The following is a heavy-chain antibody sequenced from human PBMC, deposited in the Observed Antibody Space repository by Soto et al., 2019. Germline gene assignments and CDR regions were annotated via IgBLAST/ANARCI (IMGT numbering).Heavy chain of an antibody. CDR1: GGSFSGYY. D-gene: IGHD2-8*01. V-gene: IGHV4-34*01. CDR3: AREGYCTNGVCYRTVGPFDY. CDR2: INHSGST. Sequence: NPSETLSLTCAVYGGSFSGYYWSWIRQPPGKGLEWIGEINHSGSTNYNPSLKSRVTISVDTSKNQFSLKLSSVTAADTAVYYCAREGYCTNGVCYRTVGPFDYWGQGTLVTVSS. J-gene: IGHJ4*02.